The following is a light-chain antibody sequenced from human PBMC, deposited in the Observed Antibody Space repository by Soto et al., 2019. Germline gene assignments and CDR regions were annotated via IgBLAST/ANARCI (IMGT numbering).Light chain of an antibody. J-gene: IGKJ3*01. CDR2: AAS. CDR3: QKYSSVPV. Sequence: IQMTQSPTSLSASVGDRVTITCRPSQGIRQYVAWYQQKPGKAPKLLIYAASTLQSGVPSRFSGSGSGTDFTLTFNSLQPEDVATYSCQKYSSVPVFGAGPKVESK. CDR1: QGIRQY. V-gene: IGKV1-27*01.